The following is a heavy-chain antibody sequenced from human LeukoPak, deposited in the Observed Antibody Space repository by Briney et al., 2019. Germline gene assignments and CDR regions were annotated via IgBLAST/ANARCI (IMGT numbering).Heavy chain of an antibody. D-gene: IGHD1-26*01. CDR2: CRDKANSYTT. V-gene: IGHV3-72*01. J-gene: IGHJ4*02. CDR1: GFTFSDYY. CDR3: ARLLGAND. Sequence: PGGSLRLSCAASGFTFSDYYMSWIRQAPGKGLEWVGRCRDKANSYTTEYAASVKGRFTISRDDSKNSLYLQMNSLETEDTAVYYCARLLGANDWGQGTLVTVSS.